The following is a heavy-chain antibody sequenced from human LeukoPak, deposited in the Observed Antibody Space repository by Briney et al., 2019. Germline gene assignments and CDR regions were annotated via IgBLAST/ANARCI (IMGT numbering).Heavy chain of an antibody. V-gene: IGHV4-38-2*02. Sequence: PSETLSLTCTVSGYSISSGYYWGWIRQPPGKGLEWIGSIYHSGSTYYNPSLKSRVTISVDTSKNQFSLKLSSVTAADTAVYYCAREHIVVVTDIPGVIDYFDYWGQGTLVTVSS. CDR2: IYHSGST. CDR3: AREHIVVVTDIPGVIDYFDY. CDR1: GYSISSGYY. J-gene: IGHJ4*02. D-gene: IGHD2-21*02.